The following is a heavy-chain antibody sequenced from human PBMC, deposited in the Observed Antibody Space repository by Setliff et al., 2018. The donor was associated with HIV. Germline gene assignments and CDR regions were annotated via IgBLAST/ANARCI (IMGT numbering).Heavy chain of an antibody. CDR1: GGSISGYY. J-gene: IGHJ6*03. CDR3: ARGLVVVTDSDYDTNYYYYYYMDV. CDR2: IYTSGST. D-gene: IGHD5-12*01. V-gene: IGHV4-4*08. Sequence: PSETLSLTCTVSGGSISGYYWSWIRQPPGKGLEWIGHIYTSGSTNYNPSLKSRVTISVDTSKNQFSLKLSSVTAADTAVYYCARGLVVVTDSDYDTNYYYYYYMDVWGKGTTVTVSS.